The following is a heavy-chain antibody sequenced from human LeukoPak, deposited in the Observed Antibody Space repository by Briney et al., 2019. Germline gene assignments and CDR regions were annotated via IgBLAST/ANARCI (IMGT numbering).Heavy chain of an antibody. CDR1: GGSFSGYY. J-gene: IGHJ3*02. CDR2: INHSGST. Sequence: PSETLSLTCAVYGGSFSGYYWGWIRQPPGKGLEWIGEINHSGSTNYNPSLKSRVTISVDTSKNQLSLKLSSVTAADTAVYYCASTPFDTFDIWGQGTMVTVSS. V-gene: IGHV4-34*01. CDR3: ASTPFDTFDI.